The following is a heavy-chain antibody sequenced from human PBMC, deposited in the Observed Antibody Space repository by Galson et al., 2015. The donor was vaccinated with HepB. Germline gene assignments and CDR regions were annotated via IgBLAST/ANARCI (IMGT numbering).Heavy chain of an antibody. Sequence: SLRHSRAASGFTFSSYWMSWVRQAPGKGLEWVANIKQDGSNKYYADSVKGRFTISRDNSKNTLYLQMNSLRAEDTAVYYCAKDLALGYYYYMDVWGKGTTVTVSS. CDR3: AKDLALGYYYYMDV. CDR1: GFTFSSYW. J-gene: IGHJ6*03. V-gene: IGHV3-7*01. CDR2: IKQDGSNK.